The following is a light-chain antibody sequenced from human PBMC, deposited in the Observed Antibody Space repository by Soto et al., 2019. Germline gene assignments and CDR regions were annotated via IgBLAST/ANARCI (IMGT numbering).Light chain of an antibody. CDR1: QPIGDF. Sequence: DIQMTQSPSTLSASVGDRVTITCRASQPIGDFLAWYQQKPGKAPKLLIYKASRLERWVPSRFSGGGSGTEFTLNISNLQPDDFASYYCQQFQTYVFGQGTKVEIK. CDR3: QQFQTYV. CDR2: KAS. V-gene: IGKV1-5*03. J-gene: IGKJ1*01.